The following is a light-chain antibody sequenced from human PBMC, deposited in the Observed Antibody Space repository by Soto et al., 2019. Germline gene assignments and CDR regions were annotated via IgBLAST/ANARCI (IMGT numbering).Light chain of an antibody. CDR1: QSVSSSS. CDR3: QQHGPSPWT. Sequence: PGERATLSCRVSQSVSSSSLAWYQQRPGQAPRLLVYGASSRATGVPDRFSGGGSGTDFALTIARLEPEDSAVYYCQQHGPSPWTSGKGTKGEIK. J-gene: IGKJ1*01. V-gene: IGKV3-20*01. CDR2: GAS.